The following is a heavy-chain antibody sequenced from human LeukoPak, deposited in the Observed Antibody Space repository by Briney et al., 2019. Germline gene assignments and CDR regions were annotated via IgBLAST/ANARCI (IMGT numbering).Heavy chain of an antibody. J-gene: IGHJ4*02. CDR3: ARVDPWGIAVAGTLDY. V-gene: IGHV1-2*02. CDR1: GYTFTGYY. D-gene: IGHD6-19*01. Sequence: ASVKVSCKASGYTFTGYYMHWVRQAPGQGLEWMEWINPNSGGTNYAQKFQGTGTMIRDMSTSTVYMELSSLRSEDTAVYYCARVDPWGIAVAGTLDYWGQGTLVTVSS. CDR2: INPNSGGT.